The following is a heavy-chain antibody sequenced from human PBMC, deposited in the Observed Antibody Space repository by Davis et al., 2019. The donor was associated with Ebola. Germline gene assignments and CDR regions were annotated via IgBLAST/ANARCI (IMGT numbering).Heavy chain of an antibody. CDR1: GYTFTSYG. CDR2: IIPILGIA. Sequence: SVKVSCKASGYTFTSYGISWVRQAPGQGLEWMGRIIPILGIANYAQKFQGRVTITADKSTSTAYMELSSLRSEDTAVYYCARLSSSFGLNWFDPWGQGTLVTVSS. V-gene: IGHV1-69*04. CDR3: ARLSSSFGLNWFDP. J-gene: IGHJ5*02. D-gene: IGHD2-2*01.